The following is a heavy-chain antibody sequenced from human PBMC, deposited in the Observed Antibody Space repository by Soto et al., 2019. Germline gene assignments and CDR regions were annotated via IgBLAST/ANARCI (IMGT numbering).Heavy chain of an antibody. CDR3: TRGHEYGCNSDAFDI. J-gene: IGHJ3*02. CDR1: GGSFSSSA. V-gene: IGHV1-69*15. D-gene: IGHD4-17*01. Sequence: QVQLVQAGAEVKKPGSSVKVSCKASGGSFSSSAINWLRQASGQGPEGMGNILPFFGTADYAQKFQGRVTITAAEYTSTAYMEMRGLRSEDTAVYYCTRGHEYGCNSDAFDIWGHGTVVTVFS. CDR2: ILPFFGTA.